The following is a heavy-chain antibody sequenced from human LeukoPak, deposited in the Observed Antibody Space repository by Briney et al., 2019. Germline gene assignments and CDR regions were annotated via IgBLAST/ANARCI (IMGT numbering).Heavy chain of an antibody. Sequence: GGSLRLSCAASGFTFVNYHIHWVRQAPGKGLVWVSRISGDGRTTNYADSVKGRFSTSRDNARSTVYLQMNSLRAEDTAVYYCAKGLIYDSSGYYSSDYFDYWGQGTLVTVSS. V-gene: IGHV3-74*01. CDR1: GFTFVNYH. J-gene: IGHJ4*02. CDR3: AKGLIYDSSGYYSSDYFDY. CDR2: ISGDGRTT. D-gene: IGHD3-22*01.